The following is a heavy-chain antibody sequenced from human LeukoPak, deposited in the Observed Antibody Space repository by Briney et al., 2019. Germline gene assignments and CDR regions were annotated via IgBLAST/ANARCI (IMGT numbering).Heavy chain of an antibody. D-gene: IGHD1-1*01. V-gene: IGHV1-69*04. Sequence: SVKVSCKASGGTFSSYAISWVRQAPGQGLEWMGRIIPIFGIANYAQKFQDRVTITADKSTSTAYMELSSLRSEDTAVYYCARSSRTTDDAFDIWGQGTMVTVSS. CDR2: IIPIFGIA. J-gene: IGHJ3*02. CDR3: ARSSRTTDDAFDI. CDR1: GGTFSSYA.